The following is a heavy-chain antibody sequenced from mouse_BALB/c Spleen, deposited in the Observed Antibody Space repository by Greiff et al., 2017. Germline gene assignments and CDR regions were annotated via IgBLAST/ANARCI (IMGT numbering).Heavy chain of an antibody. V-gene: IGHV1-63*02. Sequence: QVQLKQSGAELVRPGTSVKISCKASGYTFTNYWLGWVKQRPGHGLEWIGDIYPGGGYTNYNEKFKGKATLTADTSSSTAYMQLSSLTSEDSAVYFCAREEGAMDYWGQGTSVTVSS. J-gene: IGHJ4*01. CDR2: IYPGGGYT. CDR3: AREEGAMDY. CDR1: GYTFTNYW.